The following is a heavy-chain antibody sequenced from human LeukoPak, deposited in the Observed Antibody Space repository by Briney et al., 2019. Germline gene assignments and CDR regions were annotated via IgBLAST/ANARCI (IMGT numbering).Heavy chain of an antibody. CDR1: GFTVSSNY. D-gene: IGHD4-11*01. CDR3: ASRATVTTDRFWFDP. Sequence: GGPLRLSCAASGFTVSSNYMSWVRQAPGKGLKWVSVIYSGGSAYYADSVKGRFTISRDNSKNTLYLQMNSLRAEDTAVYYCASRATVTTDRFWFDPWGQGTLVTVSS. CDR2: IYSGGSA. V-gene: IGHV3-53*01. J-gene: IGHJ5*02.